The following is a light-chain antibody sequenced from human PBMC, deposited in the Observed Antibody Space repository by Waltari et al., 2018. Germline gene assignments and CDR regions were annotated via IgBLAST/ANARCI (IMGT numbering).Light chain of an antibody. J-gene: IGLJ2*01. V-gene: IGLV2-14*03. CDR2: DVS. Sequence: QSALTQPASVSGSPGQSITIPCTGTSSDVGGYNYVSWYQQHPGKAPKLMIYDVSNRPSGVSNRFSGSKSGNTASLTISGLQAEDEADYYCSSYTSSSTDYVVFGGGTNLTVL. CDR3: SSYTSSSTDYVV. CDR1: SSDVGGYNY.